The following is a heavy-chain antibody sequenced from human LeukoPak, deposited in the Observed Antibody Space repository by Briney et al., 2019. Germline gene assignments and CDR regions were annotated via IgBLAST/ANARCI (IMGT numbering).Heavy chain of an antibody. J-gene: IGHJ4*02. CDR1: GYTFTSYG. Sequence: ASVKVSCKASGYTFTSYGISWVRQAPGQGLEWMGWISAYNGNTNYAQKLQGRVTMTPDTSTSTAYMELRSLRSDDTAVFYCARVRYHYDSSGYYGGRPRDFDYWGQGTLVTVSS. CDR2: ISAYNGNT. D-gene: IGHD3-22*01. CDR3: ARVRYHYDSSGYYGGRPRDFDY. V-gene: IGHV1-18*01.